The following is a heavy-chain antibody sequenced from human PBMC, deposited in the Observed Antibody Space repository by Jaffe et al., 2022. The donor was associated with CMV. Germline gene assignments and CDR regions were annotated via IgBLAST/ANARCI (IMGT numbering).Heavy chain of an antibody. CDR3: AKDLRDIVVVPAAIGWGY. Sequence: EVQLLESGGGLVQPGGSLRLSCAASGFTFSSYAMSWVRQAPGKGLEWVSAISGSGGSTYYADSVKGRFTISRDNSKNTLYLQMNSLRAEDTAVYYCAKDLRDIVVVPAAIGWGYWGQGTLVTVSS. CDR1: GFTFSSYA. V-gene: IGHV3-23*01. CDR2: ISGSGGST. J-gene: IGHJ4*02. D-gene: IGHD2-2*01.